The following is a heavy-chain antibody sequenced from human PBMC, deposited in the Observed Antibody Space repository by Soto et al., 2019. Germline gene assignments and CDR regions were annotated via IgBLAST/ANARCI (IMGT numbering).Heavy chain of an antibody. CDR2: IYYSGST. CDR1: GGSISSYY. V-gene: IGHV4-59*01. CDR3: ARDPIAAAGEFDY. D-gene: IGHD6-13*01. Sequence: PSETLSLTCTVSGGSISSYYWSWIRQPPGKGLEWIGYIYYSGSTNYNPSLKSRVTISVDTSKNQFSLKLSSVTAADTAVYYCARDPIAAAGEFDYWGQGTLVTVSS. J-gene: IGHJ4*02.